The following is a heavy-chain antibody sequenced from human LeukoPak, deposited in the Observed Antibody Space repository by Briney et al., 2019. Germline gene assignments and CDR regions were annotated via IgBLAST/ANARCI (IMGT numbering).Heavy chain of an antibody. V-gene: IGHV4-34*01. CDR3: ARAVIVVAAATQRNWFDP. Sequence: TSETLSLTCAVYGRSFSGYYWTWIRQTPGKGLEWIGEINHSGITDYNPSLRSRVTISVDTSKNQFSLKLSSVTAADTAIYYCARAVIVVAAATQRNWFDPWGQGTLVTVSS. CDR1: GRSFSGYY. CDR2: INHSGIT. J-gene: IGHJ5*02. D-gene: IGHD2-15*01.